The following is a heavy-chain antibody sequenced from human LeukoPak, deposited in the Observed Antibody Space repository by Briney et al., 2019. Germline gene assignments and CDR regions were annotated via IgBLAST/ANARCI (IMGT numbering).Heavy chain of an antibody. CDR3: ARDRLLYRTGNSEAFDI. J-gene: IGHJ3*02. D-gene: IGHD4-23*01. Sequence: TGGSLRLSCAASGFTFSSYGMHWVRQAPGKGLDWVTIIWYDGTSKYYADSVKGRFTISRDNSKNTLYLQMSSLRAEDTAVYYCARDRLLYRTGNSEAFDIWGQRTKVTVS. CDR2: IWYDGTSK. CDR1: GFTFSSYG. V-gene: IGHV3-33*01.